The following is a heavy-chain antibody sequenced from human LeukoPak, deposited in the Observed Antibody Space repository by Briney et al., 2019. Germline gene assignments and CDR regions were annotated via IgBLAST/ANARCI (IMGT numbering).Heavy chain of an antibody. D-gene: IGHD3-10*01. J-gene: IGHJ6*03. CDR2: TYYRSKWYN. V-gene: IGHV6-1*01. CDR3: AREKRGDRRSGNFLYYYYYMDV. CDR1: GDSVSSNSAA. Sequence: SQTLSLTCAISGDSVSSNSAAWNWIRQSPSRGLEWLGRTYYRSKWYNDYAVSVKSRITINPDTSKNQFSLKLTSVTAADTAMYYCAREKRGDRRSGNFLYYYYYMDVWGKGAAVTISS.